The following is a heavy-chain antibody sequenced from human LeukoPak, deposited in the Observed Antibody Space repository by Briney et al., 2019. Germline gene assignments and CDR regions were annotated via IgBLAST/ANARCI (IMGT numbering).Heavy chain of an antibody. V-gene: IGHV3-23*01. D-gene: IGHD2-2*01. CDR1: GFTFSSYT. J-gene: IGHJ6*03. Sequence: PGGSQRLSCGDSGFTFSSYTMNWVRQAPGKGLEWVAGISSNAVSTYYADSVKGRFTIPRDNSKNTVYLQMDSLGTEDTAVYYCARMPSTEIYYFYYMDVWGKGTTVTVSS. CDR3: ARMPSTEIYYFYYMDV. CDR2: ISSNAVST.